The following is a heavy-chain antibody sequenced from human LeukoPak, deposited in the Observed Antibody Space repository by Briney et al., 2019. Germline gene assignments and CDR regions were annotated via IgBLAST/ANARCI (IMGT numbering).Heavy chain of an antibody. CDR3: ARDRNSGRGYFDL. Sequence: SGTLSLTCAVSRGSLSSNNWWSWVRQPPGKGLECIGVIFHSGSTNYNPSLKSRVTISVDKSKNQFSLKLNSVTAADTAVYYCARDRNSGRGYFDLWGRGTLVIVSS. D-gene: IGHD1-14*01. J-gene: IGHJ2*01. CDR2: IFHSGST. CDR1: RGSLSSNNW. V-gene: IGHV4-4*02.